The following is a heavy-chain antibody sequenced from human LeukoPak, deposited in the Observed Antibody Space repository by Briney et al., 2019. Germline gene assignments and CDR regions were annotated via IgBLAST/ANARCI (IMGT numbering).Heavy chain of an antibody. CDR1: GYSFTGYF. J-gene: IGHJ5*02. V-gene: IGHV1-2*02. CDR2: INPNSGDT. Sequence: GASVKVSCKASGYSFTGYFIHWVRQAPGQGLEWMGWINPNSGDTNYAQRFQGGVAMTRDTSISTAYLELSRLRSDDTAVYYCARVGITMVRGVNYNWFDPWGQGTLVTVSS. D-gene: IGHD3-10*01. CDR3: ARVGITMVRGVNYNWFDP.